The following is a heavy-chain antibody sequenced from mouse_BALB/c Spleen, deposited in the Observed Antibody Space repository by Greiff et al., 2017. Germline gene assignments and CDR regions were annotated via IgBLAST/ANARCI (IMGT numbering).Heavy chain of an antibody. CDR1: GFTFSSYT. J-gene: IGHJ3*01. CDR3: TRDNDGYYGGFAY. V-gene: IGHV5-6-4*01. D-gene: IGHD2-3*01. CDR2: ISSGGSYT. Sequence: EVKLVESGGGLVKPGGSLKLSCAASGFTFSSYTMSWVRQTPEKRLEWVATISSGGSYTYYPDSVKGRFTISRDNAKNTLYLQMSSLKSEDTAMYYCTRDNDGYYGGFAYWGQGTLVTVSA.